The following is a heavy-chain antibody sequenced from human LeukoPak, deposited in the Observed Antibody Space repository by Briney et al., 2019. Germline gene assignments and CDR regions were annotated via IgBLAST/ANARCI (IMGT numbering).Heavy chain of an antibody. D-gene: IGHD3-9*01. CDR2: INQDESTK. Sequence: GGSLRLSCAASGFIFSRYWMSWVRQAPGKGLEWVASINQDESTKFYVDSVKGRFTISRDNAKNSLYLQMNSLRAEDTAVYYCARGQDDILTDYYFDYWGQGTLVTVSS. J-gene: IGHJ4*02. CDR3: ARGQDDILTDYYFDY. CDR1: GFIFSRYW. V-gene: IGHV3-7*01.